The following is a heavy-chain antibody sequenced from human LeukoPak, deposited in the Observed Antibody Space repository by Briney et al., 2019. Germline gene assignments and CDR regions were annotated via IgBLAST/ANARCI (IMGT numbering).Heavy chain of an antibody. CDR2: IYYSGST. J-gene: IGHJ4*02. CDR3: ARGGGGNFDY. Sequence: SETLSLTCTVSGGSISSGGYYWSWIRQHPGKGLEWIGYIYYSGSTYYNPSLKSRVIISVDTSKNQFSLKLSSVTAADTAVYYCARGGGGNFDYWGQGTLVTVSS. CDR1: GGSISSGGYY. V-gene: IGHV4-31*03. D-gene: IGHD3-16*01.